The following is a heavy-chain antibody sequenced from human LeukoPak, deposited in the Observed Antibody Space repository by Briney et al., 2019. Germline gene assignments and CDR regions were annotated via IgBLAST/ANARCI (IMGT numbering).Heavy chain of an antibody. CDR2: ISSSSSYI. Sequence: GGSLRLSCAASGFTFSSYSMNWVRQAPGKGLEWVSSISSSSSYIYYAASVKGRFTISRDNAKNSLYLQMNSLRAEDTAVYYCASIGYCSSTSCPASYYMDVWGKGTTVTVSS. D-gene: IGHD2-2*01. CDR1: GFTFSSYS. CDR3: ASIGYCSSTSCPASYYMDV. V-gene: IGHV3-21*01. J-gene: IGHJ6*03.